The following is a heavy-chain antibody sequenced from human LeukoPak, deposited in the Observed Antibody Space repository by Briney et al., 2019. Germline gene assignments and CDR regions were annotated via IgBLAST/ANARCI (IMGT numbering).Heavy chain of an antibody. CDR1: GGSFSGYY. CDR2: INQSGRT. V-gene: IGHV4-34*01. J-gene: IGHJ3*01. Sequence: SETLSLTCAVYGGSFSGYYWSWIRQVPGKGLEWLGEINQSGRTNYNPSLQSRVTISVDPSKNQISLNLSFVTATDTAVYYCARGWFGFWHNSYLDDNAFDVWGPGTMVTVSS. D-gene: IGHD3-10*01. CDR3: ARGWFGFWHNSYLDDNAFDV.